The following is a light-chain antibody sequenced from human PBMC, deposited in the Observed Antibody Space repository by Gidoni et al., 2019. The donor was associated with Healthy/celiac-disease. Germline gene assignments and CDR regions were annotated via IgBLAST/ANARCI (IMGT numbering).Light chain of an antibody. CDR3: QQYYSTPYT. J-gene: IGKJ2*01. Sequence: IVMTQSPDSLAVSPGERATIHCKASQSVLYSSNNKNYLAWYQQKPGQPPKMLIYWAFTRESGVPDRFSGSGSGTDFTLTISSLQAEDVAVYYCQQYYSTPYTFGQGTKLEIK. V-gene: IGKV4-1*01. CDR2: WAF. CDR1: QSVLYSSNNKNY.